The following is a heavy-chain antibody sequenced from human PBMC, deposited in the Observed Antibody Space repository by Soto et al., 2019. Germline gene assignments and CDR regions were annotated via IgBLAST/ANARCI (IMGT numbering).Heavy chain of an antibody. CDR1: GFTLSAYW. CDR2: INRDGSKK. J-gene: IGHJ3*02. D-gene: IGHD6-13*01. V-gene: IGHV3-7*05. CDR3: ARDVSPGSSSLYLDAFDI. Sequence: EVHLEESGGDLVQPGGSLRLSCAASGFTLSAYWMTWVRQAPGKGLDWVANINRDGSKKSYLDSVRGQFTISRDNVGNSLYLHMDSLRSDDTALYYCARDVSPGSSSLYLDAFDIGGQGTMVTVSS.